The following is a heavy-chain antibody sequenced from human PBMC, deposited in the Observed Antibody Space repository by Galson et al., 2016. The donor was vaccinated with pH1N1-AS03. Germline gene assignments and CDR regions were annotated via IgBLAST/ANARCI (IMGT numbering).Heavy chain of an antibody. V-gene: IGHV3-7*03. CDR1: GFTFGSHW. J-gene: IGHJ6*02. CDR3: ARDRTVVAASIIYYYGMDV. CDR2: INKDGNEK. Sequence: SLRLSCAVSGFTFGSHWMSWVRQAPGKGLEWVANINKDGNEKYYVDSVKGRFDISRDNAKNSLYLQMNSLRAEDTAVHYCARDRTVVAASIIYYYGMDVWGQGTTVTVSS. D-gene: IGHD2-2*01.